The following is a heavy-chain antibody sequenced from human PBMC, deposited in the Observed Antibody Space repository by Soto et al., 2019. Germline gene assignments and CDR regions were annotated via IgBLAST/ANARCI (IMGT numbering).Heavy chain of an antibody. CDR1: GASMNSYH. CDR3: ARDQGVAAAGITWFEP. V-gene: IGHV4-4*07. D-gene: IGHD6-13*01. Sequence: LSLTCTVPGASMNSYHWSWIRQPAGKGLEWIGHIHSSGSTNYNPSLKSRVTMSVDTSKNQFSLRLMSLTAADTAVYYCARDQGVAAAGITWFEPWGQGSLVTVSS. J-gene: IGHJ5*02. CDR2: IHSSGST.